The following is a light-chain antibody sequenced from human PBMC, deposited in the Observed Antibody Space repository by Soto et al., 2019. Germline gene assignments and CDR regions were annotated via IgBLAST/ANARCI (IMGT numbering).Light chain of an antibody. J-gene: IGKJ4*01. CDR1: RSVLYTSNNENY. CDR3: QQYYSTPLT. CDR2: WAS. Sequence: DILMTQSPDSLAVSLDDMASINCKSSRSVLYTSNNENYLAWYQQKPGQPATLLIYWASTRESGVPDRFSGSGSGTDFTLTISSLQAEDVAGYYCQQYYSTPLTFGGGTKADI. V-gene: IGKV4-1*01.